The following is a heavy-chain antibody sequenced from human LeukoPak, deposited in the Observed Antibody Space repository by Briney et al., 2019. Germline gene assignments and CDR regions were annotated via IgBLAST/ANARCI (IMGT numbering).Heavy chain of an antibody. CDR2: IYYSGST. D-gene: IGHD3-22*01. CDR3: ATGDGSGYYFAEYFQH. Sequence: PSETLSLTCTVSGGSISSYYWSWIRQPPGKGLEWIGYIYYSGSTNYNPSLKSRVTISVDTSKNQFSLKLSSVTAADTAVYYCATGDGSGYYFAEYFQHWGQGTLVTVSS. CDR1: GGSISSYY. J-gene: IGHJ1*01. V-gene: IGHV4-59*08.